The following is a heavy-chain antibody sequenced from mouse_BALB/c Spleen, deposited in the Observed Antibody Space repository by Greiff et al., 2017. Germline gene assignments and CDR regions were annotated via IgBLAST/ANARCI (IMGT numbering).Heavy chain of an antibody. CDR3: ARFLYDGYAMDY. J-gene: IGHJ4*01. Sequence: QVQLKESGPELVKPGASVKMSCKASGYTFTDYWMHWVKQRPGQGLEWIGAIDTSDSYTSYNQKFKGKATLTVDESSSTAYMQLSSLTSEDSAVYYCARFLYDGYAMDYWGQGTSVTVSS. D-gene: IGHD2-3*01. V-gene: IGHV1-69*02. CDR1: GYTFTDYW. CDR2: IDTSDSYT.